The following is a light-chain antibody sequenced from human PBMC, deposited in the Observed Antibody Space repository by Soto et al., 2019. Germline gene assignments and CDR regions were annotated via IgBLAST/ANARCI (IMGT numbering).Light chain of an antibody. CDR3: QQSYSSPPIT. V-gene: IGKV1-39*01. Sequence: DLRMTQSPSSLSASVGDRVTITCRASQSIDRHLNWYQQKPGKAPNLLIYAASSLQSGVPSRFSGSGSGTDFTLTISSLQPEDLATYYCQQSYSSPPITFGQGTRLEI. CDR2: AAS. CDR1: QSIDRH. J-gene: IGKJ5*01.